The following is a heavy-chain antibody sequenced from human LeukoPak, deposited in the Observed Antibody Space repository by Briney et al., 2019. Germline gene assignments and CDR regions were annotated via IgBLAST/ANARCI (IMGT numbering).Heavy chain of an antibody. J-gene: IGHJ3*02. CDR3: ARGPALQLGYCSSTSCRDAFDI. CDR1: GGSFSGYY. V-gene: IGHV4-34*01. Sequence: PSETLSLTCAVYGGSFSGYYWSWIRQPPGKGLEWIGEINHGGSTNYNPSLKSRVTISVDTSKNQFSLKLSSVTAADTAVYYCARGPALQLGYCSSTSCRDAFDIWGQGTMVTVSS. CDR2: INHGGST. D-gene: IGHD2-2*01.